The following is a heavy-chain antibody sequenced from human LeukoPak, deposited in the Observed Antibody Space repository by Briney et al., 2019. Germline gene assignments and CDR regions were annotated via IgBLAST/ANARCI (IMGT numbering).Heavy chain of an antibody. CDR1: GSTFSSYA. J-gene: IGHJ4*02. D-gene: IGHD3-3*01. CDR2: ISAYNGNT. V-gene: IGHV1-18*01. Sequence: ASVKVSCKASGSTFSSYAISWVRQAPGQGLEWMGWISAYNGNTNYARKLQGRVTMTTDTSTSTVYMELRSLRSDDTAVYYCARGLAVYDFWSGPPGDWGQGTLVTVSS. CDR3: ARGLAVYDFWSGPPGD.